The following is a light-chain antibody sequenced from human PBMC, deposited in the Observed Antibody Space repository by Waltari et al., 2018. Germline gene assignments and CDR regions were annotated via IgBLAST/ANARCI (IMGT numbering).Light chain of an antibody. Sequence: QSVLTQPPSVSGTPGQRVTIACSGSSSNVGTNVVNWYQQLPGKAPKLLIYRNDLRPSGVPGRFSGSKSGTSASLAISGLQSVDEADYYCAAWDDSLNGWWVFGGGTKVTVL. V-gene: IGLV1-44*01. J-gene: IGLJ3*02. CDR1: SSNVGTNV. CDR2: RND. CDR3: AAWDDSLNGWWV.